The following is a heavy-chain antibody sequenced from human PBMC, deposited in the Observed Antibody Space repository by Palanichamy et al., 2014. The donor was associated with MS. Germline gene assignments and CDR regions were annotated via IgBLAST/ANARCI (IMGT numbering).Heavy chain of an antibody. J-gene: IGHJ4*02. V-gene: IGHV3-23*01. Sequence: EAQLLESGGGLVQPGGSLRLSCAASGFTFNRYAMSWVRQAPGKGLEWVAAISGSGENTYYVDSVKGRFTTSRDNSKNTLDLQMHSLRAQDTAVYYCAKDGARGGGSNWPNWGQGTLVTVSS. CDR1: GFTFNRYA. CDR3: AKDGARGGGSNWPN. D-gene: IGHD4-11*01. CDR2: ISGSGENT.